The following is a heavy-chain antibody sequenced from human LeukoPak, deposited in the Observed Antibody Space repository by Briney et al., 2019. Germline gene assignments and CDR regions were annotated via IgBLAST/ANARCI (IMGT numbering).Heavy chain of an antibody. V-gene: IGHV1-8*01. D-gene: IGHD3-22*01. CDR2: MNPNSGNT. J-gene: IGHJ4*02. CDR1: GYTFTSYD. CDR3: ARGPTYYYDSSGRRALGY. Sequence: GASVKVSCKASGYTFTSYDINWVRQATGQGLEWMGWMNPNSGNTGYAQKFQGRVTMTRNTSISTAYMELSSLRSEDTAVYYCARGPTYYYDSSGRRALGYWGQGTLVTVSS.